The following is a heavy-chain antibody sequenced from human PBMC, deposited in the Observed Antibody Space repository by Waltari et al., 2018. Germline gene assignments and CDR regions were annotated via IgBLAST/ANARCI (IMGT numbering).Heavy chain of an antibody. Sequence: QVQLQESGPGLVKPSETLSLTRAVPGYSISSRYYWGWIRQPPGQGLEWIGSIYHSGSTYYNPSLKSRVTISVDTSKNQFSLKLSSVTAADTAVYYCTGSMTPFDYWGQGTLVTVSS. J-gene: IGHJ4*02. V-gene: IGHV4-38-2*01. CDR2: IYHSGST. CDR1: GYSISSRYY. CDR3: TGSMTPFDY. D-gene: IGHD3-22*01.